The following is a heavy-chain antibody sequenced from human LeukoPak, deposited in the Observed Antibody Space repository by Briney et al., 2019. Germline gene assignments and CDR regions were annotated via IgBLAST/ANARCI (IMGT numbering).Heavy chain of an antibody. V-gene: IGHV1-46*01. J-gene: IGHJ5*02. CDR1: GGTFSSYA. CDR2: INPSGGST. CDR3: SRAISRWFDP. Sequence: ASVKVSCKASGGTFSSYAISWVRQAPGQGLEWMGIINPSGGSTSYAQKFQGRVTMTRDTSTSTVYMELSSLRSEDTAVYYCSRAISRWFDPWGQGTLVTVSS.